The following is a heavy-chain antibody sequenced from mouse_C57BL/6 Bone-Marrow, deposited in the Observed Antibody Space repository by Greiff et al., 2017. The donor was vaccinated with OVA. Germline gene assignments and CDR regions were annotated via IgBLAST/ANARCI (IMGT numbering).Heavy chain of an antibody. CDR2: IDPNSGGT. D-gene: IGHD1-1*01. V-gene: IGHV1-72*01. Sequence: VQLQQSGAELVKPGASVKLSCKASGYTFTSYWMHWVKQRPGRGLEWIGRIDPNSGGTKYNEKFKSKATLTVDKPSSTAYMQLSSLTSEDSAVYYCERDYSGSSPYFDYWGQGTTLTVSA. CDR1: GYTFTSYW. CDR3: ERDYSGSSPYFDY. J-gene: IGHJ2*01.